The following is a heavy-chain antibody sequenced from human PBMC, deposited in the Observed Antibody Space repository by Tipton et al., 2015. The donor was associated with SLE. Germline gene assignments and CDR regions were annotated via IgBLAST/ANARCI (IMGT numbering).Heavy chain of an antibody. CDR2: IYYSGST. CDR1: GGSISSYY. Sequence: TLSLTCTVSGGSISSYYWSWIRQPPGKGLEWIGYIYYSGSTNYNPSLKSRVTISVDTSKNQFSLKLSSVTAADTAVYYCARGSGSSSAHYFCYYMDVWGKGTTVTVSS. J-gene: IGHJ6*03. D-gene: IGHD6-6*01. CDR3: ARGSGSSSAHYFCYYMDV. V-gene: IGHV4-59*01.